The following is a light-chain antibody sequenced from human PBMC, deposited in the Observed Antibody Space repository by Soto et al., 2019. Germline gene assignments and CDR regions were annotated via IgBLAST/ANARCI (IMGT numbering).Light chain of an antibody. V-gene: IGLV2-11*01. CDR1: SSDVGGYNY. Sequence: QSALTQPRSVSGSPGQSVTISCTGTSSDVGGYNYVSWYQQHPGKAPKLMIYDVSKRPSGVPDRFSGSKSGNTASLTISGLQAEDEADYYCRSYAASSVYVLGTGNRSPS. CDR2: DVS. J-gene: IGLJ1*01. CDR3: RSYAASSVYV.